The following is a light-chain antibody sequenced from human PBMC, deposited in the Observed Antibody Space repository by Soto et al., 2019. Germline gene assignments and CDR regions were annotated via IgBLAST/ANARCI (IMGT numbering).Light chain of an antibody. J-gene: IGLJ2*01. CDR1: SSNIGSNY. CDR2: RNN. CDR3: AAWDDSLSVVV. V-gene: IGLV1-47*01. Sequence: QSVLTQPPSASGTPGQRVTISCSGSSSNIGSNYVYWYQQLPGTAPKLLLYRNNQRPSGVPVRFSGSKSGTSASLAISGLRSEDEADYYCAAWDDSLSVVVFGGGTKLTVL.